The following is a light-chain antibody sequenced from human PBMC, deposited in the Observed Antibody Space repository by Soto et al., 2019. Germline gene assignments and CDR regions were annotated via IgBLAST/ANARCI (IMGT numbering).Light chain of an antibody. Sequence: DIQMTQSPSTLSASVGDRVIITCRASQTISPWLAWYQQKSGKAPNLLIYDASSLQTGVPSRFSGSASGTEFPLTINNRQPDDGATDYCQQDYSYRYTFGQGTTVEIK. V-gene: IGKV1-5*01. CDR3: QQDYSYRYT. J-gene: IGKJ2*01. CDR2: DAS. CDR1: QTISPW.